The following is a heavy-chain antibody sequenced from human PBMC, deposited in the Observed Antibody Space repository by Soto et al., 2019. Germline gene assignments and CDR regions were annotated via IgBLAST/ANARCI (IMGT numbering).Heavy chain of an antibody. CDR1: GFTFSSYA. V-gene: IGHV3-21*01. J-gene: IGHJ4*02. CDR3: ARDLYSGAAAGPFDY. D-gene: IGHD6-13*01. Sequence: GGSLRLSCAASGFTFSSYAMSWVRQAPGKGLEWVSAISGSGGYIYYADSVKGRFTISRDNAKNSLYLQMNSLRAEDTAVYYCARDLYSGAAAGPFDYWGQGTLVTVSS. CDR2: ISGSGGYI.